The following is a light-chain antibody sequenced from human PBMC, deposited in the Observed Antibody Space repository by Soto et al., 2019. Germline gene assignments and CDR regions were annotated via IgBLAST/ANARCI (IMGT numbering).Light chain of an antibody. CDR3: GTWDTSLSRV. J-gene: IGLJ1*01. Sequence: QSVLTQPPSVSGAPGQRVTISCIGSSSNIGAGYDVHWYQQLPGTAPKLLIYENTKRPSGIPDRFSGSKSGTSATLGITGLQTGDEADYYCGTWDTSLSRVFGTGTKVTVL. CDR1: SSNIGAGYD. CDR2: ENT. V-gene: IGLV1-51*02.